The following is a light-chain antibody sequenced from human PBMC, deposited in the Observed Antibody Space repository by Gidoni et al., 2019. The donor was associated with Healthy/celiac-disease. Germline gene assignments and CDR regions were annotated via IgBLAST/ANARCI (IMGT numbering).Light chain of an antibody. J-gene: IGKJ1*01. CDR2: DAS. CDR3: QQRSNWLWT. Sequence: EIVLTQSPATLSLSPGERATLSCSASQSVSSYLAWYQQKPGQAPRLLIYDASNRATGIQARFSGSGSGTDFTLTISSLEPEDFAVYYCQQRSNWLWTFGQGTKVEIK. CDR1: QSVSSY. V-gene: IGKV3-11*01.